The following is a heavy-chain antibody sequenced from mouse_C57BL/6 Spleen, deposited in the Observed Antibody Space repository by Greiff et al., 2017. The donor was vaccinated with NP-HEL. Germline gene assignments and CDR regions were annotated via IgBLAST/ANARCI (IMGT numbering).Heavy chain of an antibody. CDR3: ARSTMVTTSDY. D-gene: IGHD2-2*01. Sequence: QVQLKESGAELVKPGASVKISCKASGYAFSSYWMNWVKQRPGKGLEWIGQIYPGDGDTNYNGKFKGKATLTADKSSSTAYMQLSSLTSEDSAVYFCARSTMVTTSDYWGQGTTLTVSS. CDR1: GYAFSSYW. CDR2: IYPGDGDT. J-gene: IGHJ2*01. V-gene: IGHV1-80*01.